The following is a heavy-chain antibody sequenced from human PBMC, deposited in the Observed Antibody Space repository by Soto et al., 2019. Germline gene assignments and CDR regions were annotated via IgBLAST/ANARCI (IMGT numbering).Heavy chain of an antibody. D-gene: IGHD3-3*01. Sequence: PSETLSLTCTVSGGSISSGGYYWSWIRQHPGKGLEWIGYIYYSGSTYYNPSLKSRVTISVDTSKNQFSLKLGSVTAADTAVYYCARDRGTGSGYYGYYYYGMDVWGQGTTVTVSS. CDR1: GGSISSGGYY. CDR2: IYYSGST. J-gene: IGHJ6*02. CDR3: ARDRGTGSGYYGYYYYGMDV. V-gene: IGHV4-31*03.